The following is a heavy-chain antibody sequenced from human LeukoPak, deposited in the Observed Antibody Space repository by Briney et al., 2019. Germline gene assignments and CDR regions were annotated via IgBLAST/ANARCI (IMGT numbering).Heavy chain of an antibody. Sequence: SETLSLTCTVSGGSVSNYYWSWIRQPPGKGLEWIGNIYYSGSTYYDLSLKSRVTISVDTSKIQFSLKRSSVTAADTAVYYCARHPLDFWSGYKYNLFDPWGQGTLVTVSS. CDR1: GGSVSNYY. D-gene: IGHD3-3*01. V-gene: IGHV4-59*08. J-gene: IGHJ5*02. CDR3: ARHPLDFWSGYKYNLFDP. CDR2: IYYSGST.